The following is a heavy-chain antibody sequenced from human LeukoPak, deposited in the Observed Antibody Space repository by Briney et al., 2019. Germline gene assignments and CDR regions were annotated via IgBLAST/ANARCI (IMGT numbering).Heavy chain of an antibody. J-gene: IGHJ4*02. D-gene: IGHD3-9*01. Sequence: PGASLRPSCVASGFTFSNYAMSWVRQAPGKGLEWVSAITGSGTNTYYADSVKGRFTISRDNSKNTVFLQMSSLRHEDTAIYYCVIWGDYDVLTGYYVPDYWGQGTLVTVSS. CDR2: ITGSGTNT. CDR1: GFTFSNYA. CDR3: VIWGDYDVLTGYYVPDY. V-gene: IGHV3-23*01.